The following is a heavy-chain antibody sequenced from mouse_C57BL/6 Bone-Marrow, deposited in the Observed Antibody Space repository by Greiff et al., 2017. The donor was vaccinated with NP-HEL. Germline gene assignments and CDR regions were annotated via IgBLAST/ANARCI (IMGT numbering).Heavy chain of an antibody. Sequence: VQLQQPGAELVMPGASVKLSCKASGYTFTSYWMHWVKQRPGQGLEWIGEIDPSDSYTNYNQKFKGKSTLTVDKSSSTAYMQLSSLTSEDSAVYYCARKGWGFAYWGQGTLVTVSA. CDR1: GYTFTSYW. CDR3: ARKGWGFAY. D-gene: IGHD2-3*01. V-gene: IGHV1-69*01. J-gene: IGHJ3*01. CDR2: IDPSDSYT.